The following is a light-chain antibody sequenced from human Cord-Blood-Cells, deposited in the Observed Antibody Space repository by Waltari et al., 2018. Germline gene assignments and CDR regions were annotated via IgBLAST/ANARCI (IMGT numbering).Light chain of an antibody. V-gene: IGLV1-47*01. CDR2: RNN. CDR3: AAWDDSLSGPV. CDR1: SSNIGSNY. J-gene: IGLJ3*02. Sequence: QSVLTQPPSASGTPGQRVTISCSGSSSNIGSNYVYWYQQLPGTAPNLLIYRNNPRPSGVPDLFSGSKSGTSASLAISGLRSEDESDYYCAAWDDSLSGPVFGGGTKLTVL.